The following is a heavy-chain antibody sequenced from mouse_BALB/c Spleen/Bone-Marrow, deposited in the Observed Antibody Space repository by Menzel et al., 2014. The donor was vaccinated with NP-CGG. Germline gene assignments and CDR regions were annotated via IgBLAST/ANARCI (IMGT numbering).Heavy chain of an antibody. CDR1: GFNIKDTY. CDR2: IDPANGNT. Sequence: EVQLQQSGAELVKPGASVKLPCTASGFNIKDTYMHWVKPRPEQGLEWIGRIDPANGNTKYDPKFQGKATITADTSSNTAYLQLSSLTSEDTAVYYCARAGRGRYFDVWGAGTTVTVSS. J-gene: IGHJ1*01. V-gene: IGHV14-3*02. CDR3: ARAGRGRYFDV. D-gene: IGHD4-1*01.